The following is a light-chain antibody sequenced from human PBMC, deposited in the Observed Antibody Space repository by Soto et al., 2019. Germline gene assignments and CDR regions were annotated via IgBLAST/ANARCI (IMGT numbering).Light chain of an antibody. J-gene: IGKJ2*03. CDR2: ATS. Sequence: EIVMTQAPATLSVSPGERATLSCRASQSINGNLAWYQRKPGQAPRLLMYATSVRATGIPARFSGSGSGTEYTLTISCLQYEDFAVFYCQQYNNWYSFGQGTKLEIK. CDR3: QQYNNWYS. CDR1: QSINGN. V-gene: IGKV3-15*01.